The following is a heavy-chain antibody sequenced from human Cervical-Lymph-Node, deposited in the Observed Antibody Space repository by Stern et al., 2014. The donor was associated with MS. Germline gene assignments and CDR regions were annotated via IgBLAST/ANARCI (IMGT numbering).Heavy chain of an antibody. D-gene: IGHD6-6*01. CDR1: GGSIKNDVYS. J-gene: IGHJ4*02. CDR2: FYYNGDT. CDR3: ARPVSGSSSSPGY. V-gene: IGHV4-39*01. Sequence: QLQLQESGPGLVKPPETLSLTCTVSGGSIKNDVYSWGWIRQPPGKGLEWIGSFYYNGDTLYNPSLKSRVTISVDTSKNQFSLKLTSVTAADTAVYYCARPVSGSSSSPGYWGQGTLVTVSS.